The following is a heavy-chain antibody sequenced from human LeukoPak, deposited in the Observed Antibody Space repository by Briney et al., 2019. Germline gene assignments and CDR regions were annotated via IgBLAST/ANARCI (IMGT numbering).Heavy chain of an antibody. V-gene: IGHV3-48*03. J-gene: IGHJ4*02. CDR2: ISSSGSTI. Sequence: LTGGSLRLSCAASGFTFSSYEMNWVRQAPGKGLEWVSYISSSGSTIYYADSVKGRFTISRDNAKNSLYLQMNSLRAEDTAVYYCAREKQWLPYKFDYWGQGTLVTVSS. CDR3: AREKQWLPYKFDY. D-gene: IGHD6-19*01. CDR1: GFTFSSYE.